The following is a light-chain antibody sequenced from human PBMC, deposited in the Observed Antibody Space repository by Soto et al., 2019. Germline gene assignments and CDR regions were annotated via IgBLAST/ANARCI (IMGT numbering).Light chain of an antibody. V-gene: IGKV4-1*01. J-gene: IGKJ2*01. CDR2: WAS. Sequence: DIVMTQSPDSLAVSLGERATINCKSSQSVLYSPNNKNYLAWYQQKPGQPPKLLIYWASTRESGVSGRFSGSGSATDFTLTISSLQAEDVAVYFCHQYFLTPYTFGQGTKLEIK. CDR3: HQYFLTPYT. CDR1: QSVLYSPNNKNY.